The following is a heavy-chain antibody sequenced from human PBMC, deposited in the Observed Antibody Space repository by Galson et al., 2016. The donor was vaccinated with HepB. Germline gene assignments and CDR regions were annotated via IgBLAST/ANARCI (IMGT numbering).Heavy chain of an antibody. CDR3: AREWQARLWYFDL. CDR2: VSYSGSN. J-gene: IGHJ2*01. CDR1: DGSVRSPSHY. D-gene: IGHD5-24*01. Sequence: TLSLTCTVSDGSVRSPSHYWSWVRQPPGEGLEWIGSVSYSGSNYYNLSLKSRATISVDTSKNQVSLKLRSVTAADTAFYYCAREWQARLWYFDLWGRGTLVTVSS. V-gene: IGHV4-39*07.